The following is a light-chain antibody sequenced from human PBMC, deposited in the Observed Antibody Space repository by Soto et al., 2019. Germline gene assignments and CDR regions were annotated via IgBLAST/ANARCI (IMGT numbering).Light chain of an antibody. V-gene: IGKV1-39*01. J-gene: IGKJ1*01. CDR3: QQSYSTSET. CDR1: QDIRTY. Sequence: DIQMTQSPSSLSASVGDRVTITCRASQDIRTYLNWYQHKPGKAPNLLIYAASSLQSGVPSRFSGSGSGTDFTLTISSLQPEDCANYYCQQSYSTSETFGQGTKVEIK. CDR2: AAS.